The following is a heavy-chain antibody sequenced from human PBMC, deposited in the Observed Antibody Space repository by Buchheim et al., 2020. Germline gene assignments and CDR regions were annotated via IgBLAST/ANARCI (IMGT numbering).Heavy chain of an antibody. D-gene: IGHD5-18*01. J-gene: IGHJ4*02. V-gene: IGHV4-59*08. CDR3: ASTRDTAMATFDY. CDR1: GGSISSYY. CDR2: SYYSGST. Sequence: QVQLQESGPGLVKPSETLSLTCTVSGGSISSYYWSWIRQPPGKGLEWIGDSYYSGSTNYNPSLKSRVTISVDTSKNQFSLKLSSVTAADTAVYYCASTRDTAMATFDYWGQGTL.